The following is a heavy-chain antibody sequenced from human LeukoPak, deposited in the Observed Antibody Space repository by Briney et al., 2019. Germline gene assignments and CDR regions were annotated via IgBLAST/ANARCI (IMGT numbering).Heavy chain of an antibody. CDR2: IYYSGST. CDR1: GGSISSYY. J-gene: IGHJ5*02. Sequence: SETLSLTCTVSGGSISSYYWSWIRQPPGKGLEWIGYIYYSGSTNYSPSLKSRVTISVDTSKNQFSLKLSSVTAADTAVYYCARDGITMVRGVIGFDPWGQGTLVTVSS. CDR3: ARDGITMVRGVIGFDP. V-gene: IGHV4-59*01. D-gene: IGHD3-10*01.